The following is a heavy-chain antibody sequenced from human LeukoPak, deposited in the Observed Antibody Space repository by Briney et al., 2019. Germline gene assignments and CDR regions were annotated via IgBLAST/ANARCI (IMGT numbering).Heavy chain of an antibody. J-gene: IGHJ4*02. CDR3: AKMGYCGGDCYSGLDY. CDR2: IKPDGRDK. V-gene: IGHV3-7*01. Sequence: GGSLRLSCAASGLFFSTNWMSWVRQAPGKGLEWVATIKPDGRDKYYVDSVKGRFTMSRDNGKNSVYLQMNSLRAEDTAVYYCAKMGYCGGDCYSGLDYWGQGTLVTVSS. CDR1: GLFFSTNW. D-gene: IGHD2-21*02.